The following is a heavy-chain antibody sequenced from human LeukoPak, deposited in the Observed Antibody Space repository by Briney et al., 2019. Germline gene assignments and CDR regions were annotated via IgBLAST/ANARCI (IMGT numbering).Heavy chain of an antibody. CDR3: ARTTPDYYDSSANYGMDV. V-gene: IGHV4-59*08. Sequence: PSETLSLTCTVSGGSISSYYWSWIRQPPGKGLEWIGYIYYSGSTNYNLSLKSRVTISVDTSKNQFSLKLSSVTAADTAVYYCARTTPDYYDSSANYGMDVWGQGTTVTVSS. D-gene: IGHD3-22*01. CDR1: GGSISSYY. J-gene: IGHJ6*02. CDR2: IYYSGST.